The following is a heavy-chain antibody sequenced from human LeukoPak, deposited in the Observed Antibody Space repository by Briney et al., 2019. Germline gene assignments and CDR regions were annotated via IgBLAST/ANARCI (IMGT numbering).Heavy chain of an antibody. J-gene: IGHJ4*02. CDR2: IYYSGST. CDR1: GGSISSSSYY. CDR3: ARMGWQQRSQGSKFDY. V-gene: IGHV4-39*01. D-gene: IGHD6-13*01. Sequence: SETLSLTCTVSGGSISSSSYYWGWIRQPPGKGLEWIGSIYYSGSTYYNPSLKSRVTISVDTSKKQFSLKLSSVTAADTAVYYCARMGWQQRSQGSKFDYWGQGTLVTVSS.